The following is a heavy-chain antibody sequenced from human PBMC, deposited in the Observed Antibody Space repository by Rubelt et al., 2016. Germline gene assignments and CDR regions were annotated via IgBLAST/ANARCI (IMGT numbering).Heavy chain of an antibody. J-gene: IGHJ4*02. CDR1: GYTFSSYE. D-gene: IGHD6-19*01. Sequence: QVQLVQSGAEVKTPGASVKVSCKASGYTFSSYEIHWVRQATGQGLEWMGWMTPNSGNPGYVQRFHGRVTMTRDTSISTAYMGLSSLRSDDTAVYYCARGRSSRYPFDFWGQGTLVTVSS. CDR3: ARGRSSRYPFDF. CDR2: MTPNSGNP. V-gene: IGHV1-8*01.